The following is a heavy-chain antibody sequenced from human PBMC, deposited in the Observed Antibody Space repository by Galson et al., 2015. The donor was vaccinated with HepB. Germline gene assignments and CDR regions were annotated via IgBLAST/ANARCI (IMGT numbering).Heavy chain of an antibody. CDR2: ISAYNGNT. CDR1: GYTFTSYG. V-gene: IGHV1-18*01. CDR3: AREREEYSSSWYVGRDAFDT. J-gene: IGHJ3*02. D-gene: IGHD6-13*01. Sequence: SVKVSCKASGYTFTSYGISWVRQAPGQGLEWMGWISAYNGNTNYAQKLQGRVTMTTDTSTSTAYMELRSLRSDDTAVYYCAREREEYSSSWYVGRDAFDTWGQGTMVTVSS.